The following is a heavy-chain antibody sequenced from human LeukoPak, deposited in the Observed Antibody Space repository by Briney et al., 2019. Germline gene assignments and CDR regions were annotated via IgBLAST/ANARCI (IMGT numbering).Heavy chain of an antibody. Sequence: SETLSLTCTVSGGSISSSSYYWGWIRQPPGKGLEWIGSIYYSGSTYYNPSLKSRVTISVDTSKNQFSLKLSSVTAADTAVYYCASSGDRIVEWFFAHTRFDYWGQGTLVTVSS. CDR2: IYYSGST. CDR1: GGSISSSSYY. D-gene: IGHD3-3*01. J-gene: IGHJ4*02. CDR3: ASSGDRIVEWFFAHTRFDY. V-gene: IGHV4-39*07.